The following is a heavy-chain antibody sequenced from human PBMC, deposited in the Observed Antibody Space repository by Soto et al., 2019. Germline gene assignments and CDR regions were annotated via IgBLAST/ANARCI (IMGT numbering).Heavy chain of an antibody. CDR1: GFAFSTYG. D-gene: IGHD1-26*01. CDR2: LGFDGGGR. V-gene: IGHV3-33*01. J-gene: IGHJ6*02. CDR3: AREPVGPDYAMDV. Sequence: GGSLRLSCAASGFAFSTYGMHWVRQTPGKGLEWVAVLGFDGGGRYYADSVKGRFTISRDNSKNTLHLQMDSLRVEDTALYYCAREPVGPDYAMDVWGQGTTVTVSS.